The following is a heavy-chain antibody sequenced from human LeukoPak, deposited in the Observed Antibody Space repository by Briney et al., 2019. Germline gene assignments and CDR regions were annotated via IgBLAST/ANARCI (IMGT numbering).Heavy chain of an antibody. CDR2: IYYSGRT. D-gene: IGHD4-17*01. CDR3: ARGDYGTPDV. CDR1: GGSISSGGYY. Sequence: SETLSLTCTVSGGSISSGGYYWSWIRQHPGKGLEWIGYIYYSGRTYYNPSLKSRVTISVDTSKNQFSLKLSSVTAADTAVYYCARGDYGTPDVWGQGTTVTVSS. V-gene: IGHV4-31*03. J-gene: IGHJ6*02.